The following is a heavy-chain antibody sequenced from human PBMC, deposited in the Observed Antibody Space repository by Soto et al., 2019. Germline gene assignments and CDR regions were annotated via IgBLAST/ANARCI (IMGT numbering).Heavy chain of an antibody. CDR3: ARQLVVVVAASGGVDC. CDR2: IKQDGSEK. CDR1: GFTFSSYW. V-gene: IGHV3-7*01. D-gene: IGHD2-15*01. Sequence: EVQLVESGGGLVQPGGSLRLSCAASGFTFSSYWMSWVRQAPGKGLEWVANIKQDGSEKYYVDSVKGRFTISRDNAKNSLYMQMNSLRAEDTAVYYCARQLVVVVAASGGVDCWGQGTLVTVSS. J-gene: IGHJ4*02.